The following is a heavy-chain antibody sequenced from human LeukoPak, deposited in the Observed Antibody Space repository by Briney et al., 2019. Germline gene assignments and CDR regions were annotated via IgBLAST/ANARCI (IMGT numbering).Heavy chain of an antibody. D-gene: IGHD3-9*01. J-gene: IGHJ4*02. CDR1: GFTFSDYY. CDR2: ISSSGSTI. Sequence: GGSLRLSCAASGFTFSDYYMSWIRQAPGKGLEWVSYISSSGSTIYYADSVKGRFTISRDNAKNSLYLQMNSLRAEDTGVYYCALGGLRYFDWLDYWGQGTLVTVSS. CDR3: ALGGLRYFDWLDY. V-gene: IGHV3-11*01.